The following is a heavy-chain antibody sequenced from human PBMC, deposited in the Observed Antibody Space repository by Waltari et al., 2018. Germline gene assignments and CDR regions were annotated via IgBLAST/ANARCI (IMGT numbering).Heavy chain of an antibody. CDR2: MNPNSGNT. D-gene: IGHD6-13*01. V-gene: IGHV1-8*03. CDR3: ARGLIAAAGWLGY. CDR1: GYTLTSYD. Sequence: QVQLVQSGAEVKKPGASVKVSCKASGYTLTSYDINWLLQATGQGLEWMGWMNPNSGNTGYAQKFQGRVTITRNTSISTAYMELSSLRSEDTAVYYCARGLIAAAGWLGYWGQGTLVTVSS. J-gene: IGHJ4*02.